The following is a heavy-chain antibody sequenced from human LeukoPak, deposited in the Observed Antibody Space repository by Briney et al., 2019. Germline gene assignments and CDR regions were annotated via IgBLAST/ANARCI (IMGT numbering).Heavy chain of an antibody. J-gene: IGHJ3*02. CDR3: ARVSYSFDAFDI. D-gene: IGHD2-15*01. Sequence: SETLSLTCAVYGVSFSGYYWSWIRQPPGKGLEWIGEINHSGSTDYNPSLKSRVTISVDTSKNQFSLKLSSVTAADTAVYYCARVSYSFDAFDIWGQGTMVTVSS. CDR1: GVSFSGYY. V-gene: IGHV4-34*01. CDR2: INHSGST.